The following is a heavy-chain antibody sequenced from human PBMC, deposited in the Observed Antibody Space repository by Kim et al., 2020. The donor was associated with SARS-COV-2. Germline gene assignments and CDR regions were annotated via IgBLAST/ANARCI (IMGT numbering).Heavy chain of an antibody. CDR3: ARGGRYSGYDFGY. CDR1: GFTFSSYW. Sequence: SLLLSFASSGFTFSSYWMSWIRQAPGKGLEWVANIKQDGSEKYYVDSVKGRFTISRDNAKNSLYLQMNSLRAEDTAVYYCARGGRYSGYDFGYWGQGTLVTVSS. J-gene: IGHJ4*02. CDR2: IKQDGSEK. D-gene: IGHD5-12*01. V-gene: IGHV3-7*01.